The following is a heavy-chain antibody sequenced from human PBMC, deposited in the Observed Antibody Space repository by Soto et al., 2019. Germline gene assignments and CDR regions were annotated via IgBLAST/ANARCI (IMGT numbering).Heavy chain of an antibody. Sequence: GRSLRLSCAASGFTLSNVWMNWVRQAPGKGLEWVGLIKSKPDDGTTDYTAPVKGRFTISRDESENTLYLQMNNLKTEDTAVYYCTLNYYGSGSWDVWGPGTTVTVSS. CDR2: IKSKPDDGTT. D-gene: IGHD3-10*01. CDR3: TLNYYGSGSWDV. J-gene: IGHJ6*02. CDR1: GFTLSNVW. V-gene: IGHV3-15*07.